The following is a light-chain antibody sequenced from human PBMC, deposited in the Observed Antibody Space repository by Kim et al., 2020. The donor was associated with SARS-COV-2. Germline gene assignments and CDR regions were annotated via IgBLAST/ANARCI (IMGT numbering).Light chain of an antibody. CDR1: SSEFGGYNY. CDR2: DVT. CDR3: SSYTTSSTLV. J-gene: IGLJ3*02. Sequence: GQSITISCTGTSSEFGGYNYVTWYQLHTGKAPKLMIYDVTRRPSGVSNRFYASRSGNTASLTISGLQAEDEADYYCSSYTTSSTLVFGGGTQLTVL. V-gene: IGLV2-14*03.